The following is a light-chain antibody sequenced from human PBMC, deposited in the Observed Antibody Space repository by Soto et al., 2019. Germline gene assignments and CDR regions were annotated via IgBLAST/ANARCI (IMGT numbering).Light chain of an antibody. CDR1: QSVDSTY. CDR3: QQYDTSPPMYT. CDR2: AAS. Sequence: EIVLTQSPGTLSLSPGERATLSCRASQSVDSTYLAWYQQKPDQAPRLLIYAASSRAAGIPDRFSGSGSGTDFIPLISRLEADDVAVYYCQQYDTSPPMYTFGQGTKVDIK. V-gene: IGKV3-20*01. J-gene: IGKJ2*01.